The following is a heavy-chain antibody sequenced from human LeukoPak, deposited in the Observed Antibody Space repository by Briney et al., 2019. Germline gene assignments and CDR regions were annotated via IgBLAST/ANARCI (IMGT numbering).Heavy chain of an antibody. CDR1: GFPFSSYW. CDR2: IKQDGSKK. CDR3: TRVGYIDEGIDY. V-gene: IGHV3-7*04. Sequence: GGSLRLSCIASGFPFSSYWMTWVRQAPGKGPEWVANIKQDGSKKSYVDSVKGRFTISRDNAKNSLYLQMNSLRAEDTAIYYCTRVGYIDEGIDYWGQGTLVTVSS. J-gene: IGHJ4*02. D-gene: IGHD5-24*01.